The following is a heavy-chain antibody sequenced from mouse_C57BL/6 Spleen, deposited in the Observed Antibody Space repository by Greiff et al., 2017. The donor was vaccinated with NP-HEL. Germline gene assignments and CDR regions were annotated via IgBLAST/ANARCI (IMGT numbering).Heavy chain of an antibody. V-gene: IGHV1-69*01. Sequence: QVQLQQPGAELVMPGASVKLSCKASGYTFTSYWMHWVKQRPGQGLEWIGEIDPSDSYTNYNQKFKGKSTLTVDKSSSTAYMQLSSLTSEDSAVYYCARNYYSNSAWCAYWGQGTLVTVAA. CDR2: IDPSDSYT. D-gene: IGHD2-5*01. J-gene: IGHJ3*01. CDR1: GYTFTSYW. CDR3: ARNYYSNSAWCAY.